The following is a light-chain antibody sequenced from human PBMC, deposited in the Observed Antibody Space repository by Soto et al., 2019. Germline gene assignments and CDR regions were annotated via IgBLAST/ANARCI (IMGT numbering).Light chain of an antibody. CDR1: SSDVGGYNY. CDR3: SSYTSRKTLV. CDR2: DVS. J-gene: IGLJ2*01. V-gene: IGLV2-14*03. Sequence: QSALTQPASVSGSPGQSITISCTGTSSDVGGYNYVSGYQQHPGKAPNLVIYDVSNRPSWVSNRFSGSKSVNTASLTISGLQAEYDADYYCSSYTSRKTLVLGGGTKLTVL.